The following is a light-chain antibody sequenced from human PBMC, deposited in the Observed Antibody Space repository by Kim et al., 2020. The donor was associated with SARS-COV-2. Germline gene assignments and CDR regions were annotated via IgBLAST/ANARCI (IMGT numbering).Light chain of an antibody. V-gene: IGKV3-11*01. CDR3: QQRATWPLT. Sequence: LSPGERATLSCRASQSVSGYLGWYQQKPGQAPRLLIYDTSNRATGIPARFSGSGSGTDFTLTISSLEPEDFAVYYCQQRATWPLTFGGGTKVDIK. CDR2: DTS. J-gene: IGKJ4*01. CDR1: QSVSGY.